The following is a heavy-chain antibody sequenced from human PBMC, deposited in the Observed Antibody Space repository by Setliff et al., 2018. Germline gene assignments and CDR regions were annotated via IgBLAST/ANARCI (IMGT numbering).Heavy chain of an antibody. CDR3: ARERHLLSTVVIFGLFDF. J-gene: IGHJ4*02. CDR1: GDSISSHF. V-gene: IGHV4-59*11. CDR2: IYYTGST. D-gene: IGHD3-3*01. Sequence: PSETLSLTCTVSGDSISSHFWTWIRQPPGKRLAWVGHIYYTGSTSYNASVKSRVTVSLDNSKNTLSLQMYSLRTEDTHLYYCARERHLLSTVVIFGLFDFWGQGALVTVPQ.